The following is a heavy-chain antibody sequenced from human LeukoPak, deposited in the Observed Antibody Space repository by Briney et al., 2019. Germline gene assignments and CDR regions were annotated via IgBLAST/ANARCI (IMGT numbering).Heavy chain of an antibody. D-gene: IGHD6-13*01. CDR2: INPSGGST. Sequence: ASVKVSCKASGYTFTSYYMHWVRQAPGQGLEWMGIINPSGGSTNYAQKFQGRVTITADESTSTAYMELSSLRSEDTAVYYCARAQSSRYGDFDYWGQGTLVTVSS. CDR3: ARAQSSRYGDFDY. V-gene: IGHV1-46*01. J-gene: IGHJ4*02. CDR1: GYTFTSYY.